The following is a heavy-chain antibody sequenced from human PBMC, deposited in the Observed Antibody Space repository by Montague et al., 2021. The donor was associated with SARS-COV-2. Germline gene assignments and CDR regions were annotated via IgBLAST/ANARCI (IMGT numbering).Heavy chain of an antibody. CDR3: ARGTGISSGWFDY. CDR2: ISYDGSNN. Sequence: SLRLSCAASGFTFSSYAMHWVRQAPGKGLEWVAVISYDGSNNYYADSVKGRFTISRDNSKNTLYLQMNSLRAEDTAVYYCARGTGISSGWFDYWGQGTLVTVSS. CDR1: GFTFSSYA. V-gene: IGHV3-30-3*01. J-gene: IGHJ4*02. D-gene: IGHD6-19*01.